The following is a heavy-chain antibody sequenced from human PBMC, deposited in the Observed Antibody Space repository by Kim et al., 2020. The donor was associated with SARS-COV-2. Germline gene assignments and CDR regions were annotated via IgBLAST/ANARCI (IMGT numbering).Heavy chain of an antibody. Sequence: YADSVKGRFTISRDNSKNTLYLQMNSLRADDTAEYYCAKSPLTGYYYFDYWGQGTLVTVSS. D-gene: IGHD3-9*01. CDR3: AKSPLTGYYYFDY. V-gene: IGHV3-23*01. J-gene: IGHJ4*02.